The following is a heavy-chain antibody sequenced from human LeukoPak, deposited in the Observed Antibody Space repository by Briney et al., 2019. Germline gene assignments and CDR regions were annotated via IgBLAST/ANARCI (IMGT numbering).Heavy chain of an antibody. Sequence: PGGSLRLSCAASGFTVSSNYMSWVRQAPGRGLEWVSVIYSGGSTYYADSVRGRFTISRDNSKNTLYLQMNSLGAEDTAIYYCAKWPEGAMDYFDYWGQGTLVTVSS. CDR2: IYSGGST. CDR3: AKWPEGAMDYFDY. J-gene: IGHJ4*02. V-gene: IGHV3-53*01. D-gene: IGHD2-8*01. CDR1: GFTVSSNY.